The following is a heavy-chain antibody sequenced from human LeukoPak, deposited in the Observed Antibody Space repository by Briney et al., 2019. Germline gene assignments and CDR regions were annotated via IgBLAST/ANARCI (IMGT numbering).Heavy chain of an antibody. J-gene: IGHJ5*02. Sequence: GESLKISCKGSGYSFTSYWIGWVRPMPGKGLEWMGIIYPGDSDTRYSPSFQGQVTISADKSISTAYLQWSSLKASDTAMYYCARQVASSGWFDLNIRYNWFDPWGQGTLVTVSS. V-gene: IGHV5-51*01. D-gene: IGHD6-19*01. CDR2: IYPGDSDT. CDR1: GYSFTSYW. CDR3: ARQVASSGWFDLNIRYNWFDP.